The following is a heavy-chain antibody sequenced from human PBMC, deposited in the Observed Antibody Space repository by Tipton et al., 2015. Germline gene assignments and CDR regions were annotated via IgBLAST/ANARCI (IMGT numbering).Heavy chain of an antibody. D-gene: IGHD6-19*01. CDR3: AKVTTGWLYYFYYGMDV. V-gene: IGHV3-64*04. CDR1: GFSFSDYA. J-gene: IGHJ6*02. CDR2: ISGNGMIT. Sequence: SLRLSCSASGFSFSDYAIHWVRQAPGKGLDYVSVISGNGMITYYRDSVEGRVTVSRDDSKNTLYLQMNSLRAEDTAVYYCAKVTTGWLYYFYYGMDVWGQGTTVTVSS.